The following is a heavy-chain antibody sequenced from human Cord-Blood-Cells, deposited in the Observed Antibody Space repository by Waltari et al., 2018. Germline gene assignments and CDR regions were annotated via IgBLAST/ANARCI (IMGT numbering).Heavy chain of an antibody. CDR1: GGSFSGYY. V-gene: IGHV4-34*01. CDR2: SNHSGST. D-gene: IGHD6-13*01. CDR3: ARVGAAAGTDY. Sequence: QVQLQQWGAGLLKPSETLSLTCAVYGGSFSGYYWSWIRQPPGKGLEWIGESNHSGSTYYHPSLKSRVTISVDPSKNQFSLKLRSVTAADTAVYYCARVGAAAGTDYWGQGTLVTVSS. J-gene: IGHJ4*02.